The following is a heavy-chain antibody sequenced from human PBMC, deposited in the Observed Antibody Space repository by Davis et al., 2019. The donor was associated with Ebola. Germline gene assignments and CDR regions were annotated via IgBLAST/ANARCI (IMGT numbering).Heavy chain of an antibody. V-gene: IGHV3-30*18. CDR3: AKESYYDILTGYYIWYYYGMDV. J-gene: IGHJ6*02. CDR1: GFTFSSYG. CDR2: ISYDGSNK. D-gene: IGHD3-9*01. Sequence: PGGSLRLSCAASGFTFSSYGMHWVRQAPGKGLEWVAVISYDGSNKYYADSVKGRFTISRDNSKNTLYLQMNSLRAEDTAVYYCAKESYYDILTGYYIWYYYGMDVWGQGTTVTVSS.